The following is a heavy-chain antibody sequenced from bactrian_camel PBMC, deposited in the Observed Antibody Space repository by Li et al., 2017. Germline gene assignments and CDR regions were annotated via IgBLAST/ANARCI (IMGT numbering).Heavy chain of an antibody. V-gene: IGHV3-2*01. D-gene: IGHD3*01. J-gene: IGHJ4*01. Sequence: HVQLVESGGGLVQPGGSLRLSCAASGFTSANSDMSWIRQAPGKGLEWVSTIGLDGKNARYADSVKGRFTISKDNAKKTLYLEMNNLKPEDTTMYYCAADTTCRVGCMVLADAADWPIWGQGTQVTVS. CDR3: AADTTCRVGCMVLADAADWPI. CDR1: GFTSANSD. CDR2: IGLDGKNA.